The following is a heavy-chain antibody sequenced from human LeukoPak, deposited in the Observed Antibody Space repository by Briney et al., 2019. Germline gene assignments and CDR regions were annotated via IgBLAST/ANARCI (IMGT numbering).Heavy chain of an antibody. CDR2: IWYDGSNK. Sequence: GGSLRLSCAASGLTFSSYGMHWVRQAPGKGLEWVAVIWYDGSNKYYADSVKGRFTISRDNSKNTLYLQMNSLKTEDTAVYYCARVWVDSSGWYGNYYYYGMDVWGQGTTVTVSS. D-gene: IGHD6-19*01. CDR1: GLTFSSYG. V-gene: IGHV3-33*01. CDR3: ARVWVDSSGWYGNYYYYGMDV. J-gene: IGHJ6*02.